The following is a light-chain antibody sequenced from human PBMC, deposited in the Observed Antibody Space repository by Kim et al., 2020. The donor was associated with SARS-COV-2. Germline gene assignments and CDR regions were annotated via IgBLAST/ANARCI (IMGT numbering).Light chain of an antibody. J-gene: IGLJ1*01. V-gene: IGLV2-14*03. CDR1: SSDVGGYIY. CDR3: CSYATGSAYV. CDR2: DVS. Sequence: QSASVSGSPGQSITISCTGTSSDVGGYIYVSWYQQHPGTAPKLLIYDVSHRPSGVSNRFSGSKSGNTASLTISGLQTDDEADYYCCSYATGSAYVFGNGTKVTVL.